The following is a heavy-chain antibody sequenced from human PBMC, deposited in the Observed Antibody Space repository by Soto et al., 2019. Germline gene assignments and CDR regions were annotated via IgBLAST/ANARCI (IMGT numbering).Heavy chain of an antibody. Sequence: ASVKVSCKASGYTFTGYYMHWVRQAPGQGLEWMGWINPNSGGTNYAQKFQGWVTMTRDTSISTAYMELSRLRSDDTAVYYCARGSRDDPILRFLEWLLSPLDYWGQGTLVTVSS. V-gene: IGHV1-2*04. CDR3: ARGSRDDPILRFLEWLLSPLDY. CDR2: INPNSGGT. J-gene: IGHJ4*02. D-gene: IGHD3-3*01. CDR1: GYTFTGYY.